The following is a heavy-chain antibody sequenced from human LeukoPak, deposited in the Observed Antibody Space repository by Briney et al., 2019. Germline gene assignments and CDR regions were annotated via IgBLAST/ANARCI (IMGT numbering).Heavy chain of an antibody. J-gene: IGHJ4*02. Sequence: GGSLRLSCAASGFTFSSYAMSWVRQAPGKGLEWVSAISGSGGSTYYADSVKGRFTISRDNSKNTLYLQMNSLRAEDTAVYYCARGGGIAVAGPINYFDYWGQGTLVTVSS. CDR1: GFTFSSYA. V-gene: IGHV3-23*01. CDR3: ARGGGIAVAGPINYFDY. CDR2: ISGSGGST. D-gene: IGHD6-19*01.